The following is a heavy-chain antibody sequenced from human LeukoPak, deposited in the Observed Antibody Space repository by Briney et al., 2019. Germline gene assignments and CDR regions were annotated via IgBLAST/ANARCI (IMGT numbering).Heavy chain of an antibody. CDR2: FDPEDGET. D-gene: IGHD3-9*01. V-gene: IGHV1-24*01. CDR1: GYTLTELS. CDR3: ATVPPLRYFDWLQDY. J-gene: IGHJ4*02. Sequence: GASVKVSCKVSGYTLTELSMHWVRQAPGKGLEWMGGFDPEDGETIYAQKFQGRVTMTEDTSTDTAYMELSSLRSEDTAVYYCATVPPLRYFDWLQDYWGQGTLVTVSS.